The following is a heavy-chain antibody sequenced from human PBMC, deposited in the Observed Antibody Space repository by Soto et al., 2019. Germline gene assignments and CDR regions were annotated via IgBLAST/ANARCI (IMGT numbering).Heavy chain of an antibody. Sequence: ASVKVSCKVSGYTLTELSMHWVRQAPGKGLEWMGGFDPEDGETIYAQKFQGRVTMTEDTSTDTAYMELSSLRSEDTAVYYCATAGWFGEETDYWGQGTLVTLSS. CDR2: FDPEDGET. V-gene: IGHV1-24*01. J-gene: IGHJ4*02. CDR3: ATAGWFGEETDY. D-gene: IGHD3-10*01. CDR1: GYTLTELS.